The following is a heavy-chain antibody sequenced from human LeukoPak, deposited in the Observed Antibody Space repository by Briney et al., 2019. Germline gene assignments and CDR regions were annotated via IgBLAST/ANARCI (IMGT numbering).Heavy chain of an antibody. CDR2: INRKTDGGTT. J-gene: IGHJ4*02. Sequence: GGSLRLSCAASGFTFSNAWMSWVRQAPGKGLEWVGRINRKTDGGTTDYAAPVKGRFTISRDDSKNTLYLQMNSLKTEDTAVYYCTTDGYYDFWSGYSSFDYWGQGTLVTVSS. CDR3: TTDGYYDFWSGYSSFDY. CDR1: GFTFSNAW. D-gene: IGHD3-3*01. V-gene: IGHV3-15*01.